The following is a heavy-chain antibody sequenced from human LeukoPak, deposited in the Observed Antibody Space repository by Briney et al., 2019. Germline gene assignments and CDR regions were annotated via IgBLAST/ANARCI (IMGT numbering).Heavy chain of an antibody. D-gene: IGHD2-15*01. Sequence: PGGSLRLSCAASGFTFSAYSMNWVRQAPGKGLEWVANIKQDGSEKYYVDSVKGRFTISRDNAKNSVYLQMNSLRAEDTAVYFCARHRVVGFSTPFDYWGQGTLVTVSS. J-gene: IGHJ4*02. CDR2: IKQDGSEK. V-gene: IGHV3-7*04. CDR1: GFTFSAYS. CDR3: ARHRVVGFSTPFDY.